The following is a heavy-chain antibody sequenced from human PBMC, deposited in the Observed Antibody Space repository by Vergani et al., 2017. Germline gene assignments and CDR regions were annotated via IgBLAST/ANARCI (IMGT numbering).Heavy chain of an antibody. Sequence: QVQLVESGGGVVQPGRSLRLSCAASGFTFSSYGMHWVRQAPGKGLEWVAVISYDGSNKYYADSVKGRFTISRDNSKNTLYLQMNRLRAEDTAVYYCAKDFRRFGEFSPWFDPWGQGTLVTVSS. CDR3: AKDFRRFGEFSPWFDP. D-gene: IGHD3-10*01. V-gene: IGHV3-30*18. CDR2: ISYDGSNK. J-gene: IGHJ5*02. CDR1: GFTFSSYG.